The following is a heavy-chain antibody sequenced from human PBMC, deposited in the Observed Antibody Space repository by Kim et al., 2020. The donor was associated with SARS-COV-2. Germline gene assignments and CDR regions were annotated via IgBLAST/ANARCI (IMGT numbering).Heavy chain of an antibody. D-gene: IGHD2-15*01. CDR1: GGSISSSNW. CDR3: ARAPIVVVVAATNYYYGMDV. CDR2: IYHSGST. V-gene: IGHV4-4*02. J-gene: IGHJ6*02. Sequence: SETLSLTCAVSGGSISSSNWWSWVRQPPGKGLEWIGEIYHSGSTNYNPSLKSRVTISVDKSKNQFSLKLSSVIAADTAVYYCARAPIVVVVAATNYYYGMDVWGQGTTVTVSS.